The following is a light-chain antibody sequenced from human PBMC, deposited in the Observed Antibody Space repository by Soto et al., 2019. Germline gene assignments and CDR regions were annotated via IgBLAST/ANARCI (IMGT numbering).Light chain of an antibody. Sequence: QSAPTQPASVSGSPGQSITLSCTGSSSDVGGYNYVSWYQQHPGKAPKLMIYDVSNRPSGVSNRFSGSKSGNTASLTITGLQAEDESDYYCSSYTISSALYVFGTGTKLTVL. J-gene: IGLJ1*01. V-gene: IGLV2-14*01. CDR3: SSYTISSALYV. CDR2: DVS. CDR1: SSDVGGYNY.